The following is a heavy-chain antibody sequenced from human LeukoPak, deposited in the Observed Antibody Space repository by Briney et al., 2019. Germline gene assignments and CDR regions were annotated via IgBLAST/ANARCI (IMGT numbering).Heavy chain of an antibody. CDR2: IKQDEGKR. V-gene: IGHV3-7*01. CDR1: GFTFSNYW. J-gene: IGHJ5*02. CDR3: AREASLYCSGNDCYWAFDR. Sequence: QPGGSLRLSCVASGFTFSNYWMSWVRQAPGKGLEWVANIKQDEGKRYYVDSVKGRFTISRDNAKNSLYLQINSLRAEDTAVYYCAREASLYCSGNDCYWAFDRWGQGTLVTVSS. D-gene: IGHD2-2*01.